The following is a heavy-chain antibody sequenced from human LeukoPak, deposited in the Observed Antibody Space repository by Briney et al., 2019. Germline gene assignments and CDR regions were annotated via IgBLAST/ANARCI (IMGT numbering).Heavy chain of an antibody. D-gene: IGHD5-18*01. CDR1: GYTLTELS. CDR3: ATDLVDTAMKGI. J-gene: IGHJ3*02. V-gene: IGHV1-24*01. CDR2: FDPEDGET. Sequence: ASVKVSCKVSGYTLTELSMHWVRQAPGKGLEWMGGFDPEDGETIYAQKFQGRVTMTEDTSTDTAYMELSSLRSEDTAVYYCATDLVDTAMKGIWGQGTMVTVSS.